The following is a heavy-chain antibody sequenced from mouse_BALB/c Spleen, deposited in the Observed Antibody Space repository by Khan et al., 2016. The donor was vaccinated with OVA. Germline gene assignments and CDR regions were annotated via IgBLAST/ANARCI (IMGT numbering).Heavy chain of an antibody. Sequence: QIKLVQSGPELKKPGETVKISCKASGYTFTNYGINWVKQAPGKGLKWMGWINTNTGEPTYAEEFKGRFAFSLETSASTAYLQLNNLKNEDTATYFCARASYYGSDSWFAYWGQGTLVTVSA. D-gene: IGHD1-1*01. J-gene: IGHJ3*01. V-gene: IGHV9-3*02. CDR3: ARASYYGSDSWFAY. CDR1: GYTFTNYG. CDR2: INTNTGEP.